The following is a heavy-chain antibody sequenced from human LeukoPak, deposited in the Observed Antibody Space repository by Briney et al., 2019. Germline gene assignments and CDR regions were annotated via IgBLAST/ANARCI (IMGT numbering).Heavy chain of an antibody. CDR2: IYYSGST. J-gene: IGHJ5*02. V-gene: IGHV4-59*01. CDR3: ARGGSHCSGGCCYSLDWFDP. CDR1: GGSISSYY. Sequence: SETLSLTCTVSGGSISSYYWSWIRQPPGKGLEWIGYIYYSGSTKYNPSLKSRVTISVDTSKNQFSLKLSSVTAADTAVYYCARGGSHCSGGCCYSLDWFDPWGPGTLVTVSS. D-gene: IGHD2-15*01.